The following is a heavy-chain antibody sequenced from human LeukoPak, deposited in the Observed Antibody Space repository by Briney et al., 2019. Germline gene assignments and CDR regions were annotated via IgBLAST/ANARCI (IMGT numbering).Heavy chain of an antibody. CDR2: IYYSGST. CDR3: ARYGSGSYYYYYGMDV. Sequence: SETLSLTCTVSGGSISSYYWSCIRQPPGKGLEWIGYIYYSGSTNYNPSLKSRVTISVDTSKNQFSLKLSSVTAADTAVYYCARYGSGSYYYYYGMDVWGKGTTVTVSS. D-gene: IGHD3-10*01. V-gene: IGHV4-59*01. CDR1: GGSISSYY. J-gene: IGHJ6*04.